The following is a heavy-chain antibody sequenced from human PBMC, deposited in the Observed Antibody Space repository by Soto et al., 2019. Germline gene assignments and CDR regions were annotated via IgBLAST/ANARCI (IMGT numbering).Heavy chain of an antibody. V-gene: IGHV3-23*01. J-gene: IGHJ5*02. Sequence: GGSLRLSCAASGFPFSSTDMTWVRQAPGKGLEGVSNIDGSGGTTYYADSVKGRFTISRDNSINTVFLQMNSLRADDTALYFCAKNSGWFNTWGQGALVTVSS. CDR3: AKNSGWFNT. D-gene: IGHD3-10*01. CDR1: GFPFSSTD. CDR2: IDGSGGTT.